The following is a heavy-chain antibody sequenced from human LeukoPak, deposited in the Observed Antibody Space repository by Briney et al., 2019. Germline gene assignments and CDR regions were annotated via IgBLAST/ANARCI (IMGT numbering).Heavy chain of an antibody. J-gene: IGHJ4*02. V-gene: IGHV4-31*03. Sequence: TLSLTCTVSGGSISSGGYYWSWIRQHPGKGLEWIGYIYYSGSTYYNPSLKSRVTISVDTSKNQFSLKLSSVTAADTAVYYCARASGDPGHFDYWGQGTLVTVSS. CDR3: ARASGDPGHFDY. D-gene: IGHD4-17*01. CDR2: IYYSGST. CDR1: GGSISSGGYY.